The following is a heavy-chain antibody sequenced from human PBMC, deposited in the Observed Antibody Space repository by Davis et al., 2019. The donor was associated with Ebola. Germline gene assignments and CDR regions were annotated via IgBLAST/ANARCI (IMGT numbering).Heavy chain of an antibody. Sequence: PSETLSLTCTVSGGSISSSSYYWGWIRQPPGKGLEWIGSIYYSGSTYYNPSLKSRVTISVDTSKNQFSLKLSSVTAADTAVYYCARLWGSDGMDVWGQGTTVTVSS. J-gene: IGHJ6*02. CDR1: GGSISSSSYY. V-gene: IGHV4-39*01. CDR3: ARLWGSDGMDV. CDR2: IYYSGST. D-gene: IGHD3-16*01.